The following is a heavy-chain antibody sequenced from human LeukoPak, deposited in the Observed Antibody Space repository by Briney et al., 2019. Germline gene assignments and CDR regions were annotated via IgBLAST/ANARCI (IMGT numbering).Heavy chain of an antibody. CDR3: ARDGGQWELRRWFDP. V-gene: IGHV1-69*05. Sequence: GASVKVSCKASGGTFSSYAISWVRQAPGQGLEWMGGIIPIFGTANYAQKFQGRVTITTDESTSTAYMELSSLRSEDTAVYYCARDGGQWELRRWFDPWGQGTLVTVSS. J-gene: IGHJ5*02. CDR2: IIPIFGTA. D-gene: IGHD1-26*01. CDR1: GGTFSSYA.